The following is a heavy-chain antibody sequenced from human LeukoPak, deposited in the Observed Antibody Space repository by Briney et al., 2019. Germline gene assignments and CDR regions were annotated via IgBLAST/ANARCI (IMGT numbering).Heavy chain of an antibody. CDR3: AKDSVAYCGGDCYSLFDY. J-gene: IGHJ4*02. CDR2: ISDSGGST. V-gene: IGHV3-23*01. D-gene: IGHD2-21*01. Sequence: GGSLRLSCAASGFTFSSLAMSWVRQAPGKGLEWVSTISDSGGSTYYADSVKGRFTISRDNSKNTLYLQMNSLRAEDTAVYYCAKDSVAYCGGDCYSLFDYWGQGTLVTVSS. CDR1: GFTFSSLA.